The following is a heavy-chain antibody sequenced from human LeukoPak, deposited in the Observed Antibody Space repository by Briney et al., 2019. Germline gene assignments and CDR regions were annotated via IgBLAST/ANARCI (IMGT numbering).Heavy chain of an antibody. CDR2: IWHDGSNE. D-gene: IGHD1-1*01. J-gene: IGHJ4*02. Sequence: GGSLRLSCAASGFTFSIHGMHWVRQAPGKGLEWVAIIWHDGSNEYYEDSVKGRFTISRDNSKNTVYLQMDSLRAEDTAVYYCARNNWNSRTQRWFYLDFWGQGTLVTVSS. CDR1: GFTFSIHG. V-gene: IGHV3-33*01. CDR3: ARNNWNSRTQRWFYLDF.